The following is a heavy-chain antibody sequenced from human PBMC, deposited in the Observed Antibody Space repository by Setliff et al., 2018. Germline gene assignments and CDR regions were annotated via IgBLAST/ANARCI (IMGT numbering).Heavy chain of an antibody. CDR2: INPSSGRT. J-gene: IGHJ3*02. CDR3: ARDVFPYHYEGAFDI. D-gene: IGHD3-22*01. V-gene: IGHV1-46*02. CDR1: GGPLNSYS. Sequence: ASVKVSCKASGGPLNSYSFSWVRQAPGLGLEWMGTINPSSGRTRYAQKFQGRVTMTRDTSASTVYMDMSSLRSEDTAVYYCARDVFPYHYEGAFDIWGKGTMVTV.